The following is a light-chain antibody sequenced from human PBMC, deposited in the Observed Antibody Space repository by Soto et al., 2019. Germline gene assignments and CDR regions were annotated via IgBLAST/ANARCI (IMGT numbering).Light chain of an antibody. Sequence: IVLTQSTATLSVSPGERATLACRASQGFXSNFDWYQQKPGQATRILIXGESTRATGIPARFSGSGSGKEFTLTISSLQSEEFAVYYCQQYNNWPPSTFGQGTRLEIK. V-gene: IGKV3-15*01. CDR3: QQYNNWPPST. J-gene: IGKJ5*01. CDR2: GES. CDR1: QGFXSN.